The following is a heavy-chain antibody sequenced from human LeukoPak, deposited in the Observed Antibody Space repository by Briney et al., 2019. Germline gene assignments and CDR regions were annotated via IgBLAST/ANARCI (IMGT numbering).Heavy chain of an antibody. CDR3: ARDSSGRSALDY. V-gene: IGHV1-69*04. J-gene: IGHJ4*02. CDR1: GGTFSSYA. Sequence: GASVKVSCKASGGTFSSYALSWVRQAPGQGVEWMGRIIPILGIANSAQKFQGRVTITADKSTSTAYMELSSLRSEDTAVYYCARDSSGRSALDYWGQGTLVTVSS. CDR2: IIPILGIA. D-gene: IGHD6-19*01.